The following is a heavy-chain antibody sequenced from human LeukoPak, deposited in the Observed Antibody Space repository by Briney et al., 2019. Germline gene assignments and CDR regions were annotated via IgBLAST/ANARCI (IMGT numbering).Heavy chain of an antibody. J-gene: IGHJ6*02. D-gene: IGHD3-16*01. CDR1: GGSISGYY. Sequence: PSETLSLTCTVSGGSISGYYWSWIRQPPGKGLEWVASINHNGNVNYYVDSVKGRFTISRDNAKNSLYLQMSNLRAEDTAVYFCARGGGLDVWGQGATVTVSS. V-gene: IGHV3-7*03. CDR2: INHNGNVN. CDR3: ARGGGLDV.